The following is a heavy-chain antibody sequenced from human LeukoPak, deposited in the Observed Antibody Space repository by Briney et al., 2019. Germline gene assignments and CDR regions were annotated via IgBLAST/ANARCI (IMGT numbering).Heavy chain of an antibody. CDR2: ISGSGGST. D-gene: IGHD3-16*01. Sequence: PGGSLRLSCVASGFTFRNYAMSWVRQAPGKGLEWVSAISGSGGSTYYADSVKGRFTISRDNSKNTLYLQMNSLRAEDTAVYYCAKGPYGGIYFDYWGQGTLVTVSS. CDR3: AKGPYGGIYFDY. CDR1: GFTFRNYA. J-gene: IGHJ4*02. V-gene: IGHV3-23*01.